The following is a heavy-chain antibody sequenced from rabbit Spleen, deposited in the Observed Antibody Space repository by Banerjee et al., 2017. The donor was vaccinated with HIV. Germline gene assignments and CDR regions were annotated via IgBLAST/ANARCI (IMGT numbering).Heavy chain of an antibody. CDR3: VRVWDYAGFGYVYLNL. D-gene: IGHD4-2*01. V-gene: IGHV1S47*01. CDR2: IDPRFDNI. CDR1: GFDFSSYG. Sequence: QEQLVESGGGLVQPGGSLTLSCKASGFDFSSYGVSWVRQAPGKGLEWIGYIDPRFDNIYYASWVNGRFTISSHNAQNTLYLQLNSLTAADTATYFCVRVWDYAGFGYVYLNLWGPGTLVTVS. J-gene: IGHJ4*01.